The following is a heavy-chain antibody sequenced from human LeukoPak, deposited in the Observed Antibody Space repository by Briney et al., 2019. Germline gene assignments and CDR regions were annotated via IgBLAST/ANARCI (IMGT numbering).Heavy chain of an antibody. D-gene: IGHD6-19*01. J-gene: IGHJ4*02. CDR1: GFTFSSYG. CDR3: AKDRSGIAVAGIPDY. V-gene: IGHV3-30*18. Sequence: PGGSLRLSCAASGFTFSSYGMHWVRQAPGKGLEWVAVISYDGSNKYYADSVKGRFTISRDNSKNTLYLQMNSRRAEDTAVYYCAKDRSGIAVAGIPDYWGQGTLVTVSS. CDR2: ISYDGSNK.